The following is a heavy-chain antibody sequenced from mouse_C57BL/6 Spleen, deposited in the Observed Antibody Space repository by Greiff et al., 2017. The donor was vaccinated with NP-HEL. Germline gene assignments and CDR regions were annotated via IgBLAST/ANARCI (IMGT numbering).Heavy chain of an antibody. CDR2: ISDGGSYT. CDR3: ARDWGPFAY. J-gene: IGHJ3*01. Sequence: EVHLVESGGGLVKPGGSLKLSCAASGFTFSSYAMSWVRQTPEKRLEWVATISDGGSYTYYPDNVKGRFTISRDNAKNNLYLQMSHLKSEDTAMYYCARDWGPFAYWGQGTLVTVSA. CDR1: GFTFSSYA. V-gene: IGHV5-4*01.